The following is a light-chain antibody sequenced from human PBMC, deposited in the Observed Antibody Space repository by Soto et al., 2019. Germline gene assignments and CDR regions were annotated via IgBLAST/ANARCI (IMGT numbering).Light chain of an antibody. CDR1: QYITSY. CDR2: DAS. J-gene: IGKJ1*01. CDR3: QQYNSYSWT. Sequence: AIRMTQSPSSLSASTGDRVTITCRASQYITSYLAWYQQKPGKAPTLLIYDASTLESGVPSRFSGSGFGTDFTLTISTLQPEDFGTYYCQQYNSYSWTFGQGTKVDIK. V-gene: IGKV1-8*01.